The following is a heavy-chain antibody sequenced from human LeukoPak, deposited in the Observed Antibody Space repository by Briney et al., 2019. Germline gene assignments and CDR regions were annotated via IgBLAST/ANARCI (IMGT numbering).Heavy chain of an antibody. CDR2: ISYDGTNK. D-gene: IGHD6-19*01. J-gene: IGHJ4*02. V-gene: IGHV3-30-3*01. CDR1: RFTFSSYA. CDR3: ARGHPRPRIIAVAGNFDS. Sequence: GGSLRLSCAASRFTFSSYAMHWVRQAPGKGLHWVAAISYDGTNKYYADSVKGRFTISRDNSKNTLYLQMNSLRADDTAVFYCARGHPRPRIIAVAGNFDSWGQGTLVTVSS.